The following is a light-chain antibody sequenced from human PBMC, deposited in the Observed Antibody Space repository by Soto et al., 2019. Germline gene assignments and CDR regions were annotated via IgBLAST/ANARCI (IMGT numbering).Light chain of an antibody. CDR3: SSYTCSSTLV. CDR2: DVS. Sequence: QSVLTQPPSVSGSPGQSITISCTGTSSDVGGYNYVSWYQQHPGKAPKLMIYDVSNRPSGVSNRFSGSKSGNTASLTLSGLQAEDEADYYCSSYTCSSTLVFGGGTKLTVL. CDR1: SSDVGGYNY. J-gene: IGLJ2*01. V-gene: IGLV2-14*01.